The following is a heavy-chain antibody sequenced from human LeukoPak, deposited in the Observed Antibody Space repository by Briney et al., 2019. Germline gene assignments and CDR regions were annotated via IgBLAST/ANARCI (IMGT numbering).Heavy chain of an antibody. V-gene: IGHV1-2*02. CDR2: INPNSGGI. CDR1: GYTFTGYY. J-gene: IGHJ4*02. CDR3: ARGELLTFFDY. D-gene: IGHD1-26*01. Sequence: ASVKVSCKASGYTFTGYYMHWVRQAPGQGLEWMGWINPNSGGINYAQKFQGRVTMTRDTSISTAYMELSRLRSDDTAVYYCARGELLTFFDYWGQGTLVTVSS.